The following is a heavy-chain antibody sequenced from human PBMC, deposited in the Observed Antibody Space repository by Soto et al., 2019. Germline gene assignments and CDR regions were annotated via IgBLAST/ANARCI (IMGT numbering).Heavy chain of an antibody. CDR2: IKQDGSEK. V-gene: IGHV3-7*01. CDR3: ARADSSGYYYFRPFFFDY. CDR1: GFTFSSYW. J-gene: IGHJ4*02. Sequence: PGGSLRLSCAASGFTFSSYWMSWVRQAPGKGLEWVANIKQDGSEKYYVDSVKGRFTISRENAKNSLYLQMNSLRAEDTAVYYCARADSSGYYYFRPFFFDYWGQGTLVTVSS. D-gene: IGHD3-22*01.